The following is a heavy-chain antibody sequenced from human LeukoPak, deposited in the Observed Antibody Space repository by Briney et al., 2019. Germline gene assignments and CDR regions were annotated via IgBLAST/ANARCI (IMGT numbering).Heavy chain of an antibody. J-gene: IGHJ4*02. CDR2: IRYDGSNK. D-gene: IGHD3-22*01. CDR1: GLTFSSYG. Sequence: GGSLRLSCAASGLTFSSYGMHWVRQAPGKGLEWVAFIRYDGSNKYYADSVKGRFTISRDNSKNTLYLQMNSLRAEDTAVYYCAKDNYDSSGGPLDYWGQGTLVTVSS. V-gene: IGHV3-30*02. CDR3: AKDNYDSSGGPLDY.